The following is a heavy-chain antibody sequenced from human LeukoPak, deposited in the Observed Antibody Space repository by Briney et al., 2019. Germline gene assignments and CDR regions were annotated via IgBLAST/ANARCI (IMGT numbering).Heavy chain of an antibody. CDR3: ATETNGRHYDY. J-gene: IGHJ4*02. Sequence: ARGSLRLSCAASGFTFSSYWMHWVRQAPGKGLVWVSRINSDGSSTSYADSVKGRFTISRDNAKNTLYLQMNSLRAENTAVYYCATETNGRHYDYWGQGTLLTVSS. D-gene: IGHD1-14*01. V-gene: IGHV3-74*01. CDR2: INSDGSST. CDR1: GFTFSSYW.